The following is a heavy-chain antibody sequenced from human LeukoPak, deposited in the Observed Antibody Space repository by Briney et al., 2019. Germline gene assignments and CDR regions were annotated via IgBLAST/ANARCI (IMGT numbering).Heavy chain of an antibody. CDR3: ARGHTRITMIRGSKSAYYFDY. D-gene: IGHD3-10*01. J-gene: IGHJ4*02. CDR2: IYHSGST. V-gene: IGHV4-38-2*02. Sequence: SETLSLTCTVSGYSISSGYYWGWIRQPPGKGLEWIGSIYHSGSTYYNPSLKSRVTISVDTSKNQFSLKLNSVTAADTAVYYCARGHTRITMIRGSKSAYYFDYWGQGTLVTVSS. CDR1: GYSISSGYY.